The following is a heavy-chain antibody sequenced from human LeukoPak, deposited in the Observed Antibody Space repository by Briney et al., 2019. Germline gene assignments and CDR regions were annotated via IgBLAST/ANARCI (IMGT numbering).Heavy chain of an antibody. CDR3: AKDQKSIAATGYDY. D-gene: IGHD6-13*01. Sequence: PGGSLRLSCAASGFIFSSYAMSWVRQGPGKGLEWVSTINGSGGSTYYADSVKGRFTISRDNSKNTLFLQMNSLRADDTAVYFCAKDQKSIAATGYDYWGQGTLVTVSS. V-gene: IGHV3-23*01. CDR1: GFIFSSYA. J-gene: IGHJ4*02. CDR2: INGSGGST.